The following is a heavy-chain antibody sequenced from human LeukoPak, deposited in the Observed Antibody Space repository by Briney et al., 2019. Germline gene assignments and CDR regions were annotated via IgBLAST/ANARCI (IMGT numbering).Heavy chain of an antibody. CDR1: GFTFSGSA. V-gene: IGHV3-73*01. D-gene: IGHD5-12*01. J-gene: IGHJ2*01. CDR2: VRSKDNGYAA. Sequence: GGSLRLSCAASGFTFSGSAMHWVRQASGKRLEWVGRVRSKDNGYAASYTASVKGRFTVSRDDSKNTAYLQMDSLKTEDTAVYFCSRTSDIAWYFDLWGRGTLVTVSS. CDR3: SRTSDIAWYFDL.